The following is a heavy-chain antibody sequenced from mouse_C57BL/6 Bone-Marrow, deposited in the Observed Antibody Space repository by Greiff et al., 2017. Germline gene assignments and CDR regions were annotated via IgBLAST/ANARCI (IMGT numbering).Heavy chain of an antibody. V-gene: IGHV1-64*01. CDR3: ARSVGGYYGMDY. CDR1: GYTFTSYW. Sequence: QVQLQQPGAELVKPGASVKLSCKASGYTFTSYWMHWVKQRPGQGLEWIGMIHPNSGSTNYNEKFKSKATLTVDKSSSTAYMQLRSLTSEDSAVYYWARSVGGYYGMDYWYQGTAVTVSA. D-gene: IGHD1-1*02. CDR2: IHPNSGST. J-gene: IGHJ4*01.